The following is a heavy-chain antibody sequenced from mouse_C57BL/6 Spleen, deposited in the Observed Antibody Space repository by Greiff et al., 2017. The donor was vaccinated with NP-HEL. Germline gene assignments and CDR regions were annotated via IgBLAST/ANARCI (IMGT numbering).Heavy chain of an antibody. CDR3: ASNWDGGYYFDY. CDR2: INPSSGYT. V-gene: IGHV1-4*01. Sequence: QVQLQQSGAELARPGASVKMSCKASGYTFTSYTMHWVKQRPGQGLEWIGYINPSSGYTKYTQTFKDKATLTADKSSSTAYMQLSSLTSEDSAVYYCASNWDGGYYFDYWGQGTTLTVSS. D-gene: IGHD4-1*01. J-gene: IGHJ2*01. CDR1: GYTFTSYT.